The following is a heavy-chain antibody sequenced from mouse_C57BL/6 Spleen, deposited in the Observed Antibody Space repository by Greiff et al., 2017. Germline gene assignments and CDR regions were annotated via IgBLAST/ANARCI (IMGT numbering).Heavy chain of an antibody. CDR2: IYPGSGST. CDR3: ARGGIDYDYGWDY. V-gene: IGHV1-55*01. CDR1: GYTFTSYW. D-gene: IGHD2-4*01. J-gene: IGHJ2*01. Sequence: QVQLQQPGAELVKPGASVKMSCKASGYTFTSYWITWVKQRPGQGLEWIGDIYPGSGSTNYNEKFKSKATLTVDTSSSTAYMQLSSLTSEDSAVYYCARGGIDYDYGWDYWGQGTTLTVSS.